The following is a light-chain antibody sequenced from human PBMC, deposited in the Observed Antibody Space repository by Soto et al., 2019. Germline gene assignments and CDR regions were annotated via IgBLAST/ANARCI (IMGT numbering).Light chain of an antibody. CDR1: SSDIGGYNY. V-gene: IGLV2-14*01. CDR3: SSYTSSSTLV. CDR2: EVT. Sequence: QSVLTQPASVSGSPGQSITISCTGGSSDIGGYNYVSWFQQHPGKVPKLMIYEVTNRPSGVSNRFSGSKSGSTASLTISGLQAEDEADYYCSSYTSSSTLVFGTGTKVTVL. J-gene: IGLJ1*01.